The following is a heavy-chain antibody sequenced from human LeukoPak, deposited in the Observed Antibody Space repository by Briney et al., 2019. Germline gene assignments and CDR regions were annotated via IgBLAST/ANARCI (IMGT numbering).Heavy chain of an antibody. CDR1: GFTFSDHY. V-gene: IGHV3-72*01. CDR3: TRHLFYNWNDGDYFDY. J-gene: IGHJ4*02. Sequence: GGSLRLSCAASGFTFSDHYIDWVRQAPGRGLEWVGRSRDKGNSYTTAYAASVRGRFTISRDDSKNSLYLQMNSLKTEDTAVYYCTRHLFYNWNDGDYFDYWGQGTLVTVSS. D-gene: IGHD1-20*01. CDR2: SRDKGNSYTT.